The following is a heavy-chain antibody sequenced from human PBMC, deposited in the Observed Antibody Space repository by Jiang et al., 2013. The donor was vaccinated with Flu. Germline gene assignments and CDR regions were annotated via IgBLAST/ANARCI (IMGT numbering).Heavy chain of an antibody. Sequence: QTLSLTCAISGDSVSSNTAAWNWIRQSPSRGLEWLGRAYFRSYWYDEYAESVKSRITINPDTSKNQFSLQLKFVTPEDTAVYYCARGTFGVTDSWGQGTLVSVSS. J-gene: IGHJ5*01. CDR2: AYFRSYWYD. D-gene: IGHD3-10*01. CDR1: GDSVSSNTAA. CDR3: ARGTFGVTDS. V-gene: IGHV6-1*01.